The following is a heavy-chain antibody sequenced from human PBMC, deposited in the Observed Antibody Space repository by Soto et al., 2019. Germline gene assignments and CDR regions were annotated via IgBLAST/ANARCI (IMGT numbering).Heavy chain of an antibody. CDR1: GYTFTSYD. CDR3: ARAPPDIVVVPAAPYNWFDP. D-gene: IGHD2-2*01. J-gene: IGHJ5*02. V-gene: IGHV1-8*01. CDR2: MNPNSGNT. Sequence: ASVKVSCKASGYTFTSYDINWVRQATGQGLEWMGWMNPNSGNTGYAQKFQDRVTMTRNTSISTAYMELSSLRSEDTAVYYCARAPPDIVVVPAAPYNWFDPWGQGTLVTVSS.